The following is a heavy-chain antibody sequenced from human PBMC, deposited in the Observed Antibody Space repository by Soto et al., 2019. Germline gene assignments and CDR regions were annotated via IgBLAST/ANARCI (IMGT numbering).Heavy chain of an antibody. V-gene: IGHV3-7*03. Sequence: HPGGSLRLSCAASGFTLSIYWMSWVRQASGKGLEWVANINQDGREKYYVDSVKGRFTIYRDNAKNSLHLQMNSLRVEDTAVYYCARFRRGSSGSYYFDFWGQGALVTVSS. D-gene: IGHD3-22*01. CDR3: ARFRRGSSGSYYFDF. CDR1: GFTLSIYW. CDR2: INQDGREK. J-gene: IGHJ4*02.